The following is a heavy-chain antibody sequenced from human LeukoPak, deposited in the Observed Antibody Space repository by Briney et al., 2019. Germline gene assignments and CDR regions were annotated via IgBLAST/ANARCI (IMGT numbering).Heavy chain of an antibody. D-gene: IGHD3-22*01. CDR1: GFTFSSYA. CDR3: ARGWVPSDITLK. Sequence: GGSLRLSCAASGFTFSSYAMHWVRQAPGKGLVWVARIDGDGSDTNYADSVKGRFTISRDNARNTVYLQMNCLRAEDTAVYYCARGWVPSDITLKWGQGTMVTVSS. CDR2: IDGDGSDT. V-gene: IGHV3-74*01. J-gene: IGHJ3*01.